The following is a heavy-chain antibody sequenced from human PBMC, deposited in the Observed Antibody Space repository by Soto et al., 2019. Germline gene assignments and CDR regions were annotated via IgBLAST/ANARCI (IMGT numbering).Heavy chain of an antibody. J-gene: IGHJ3*02. Sequence: PGGSLRLSCAASGFTFSSYAMHWVRQAPGKGLEWVAVISYDGSSKYYADSVKGRFTISRDNSKNTLYLQMNSLRAEDTAVYYCASPPSGDSLYALDIWGQGTMVTVSS. V-gene: IGHV3-30-3*01. CDR2: ISYDGSSK. CDR1: GFTFSSYA. CDR3: ASPPSGDSLYALDI. D-gene: IGHD2-21*01.